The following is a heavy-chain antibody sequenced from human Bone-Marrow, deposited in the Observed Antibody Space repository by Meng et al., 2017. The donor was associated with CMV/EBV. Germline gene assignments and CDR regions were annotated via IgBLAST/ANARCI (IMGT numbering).Heavy chain of an antibody. CDR3: ARDAIAAHSLWFDP. J-gene: IGHJ5*02. CDR1: GGTFSSYT. D-gene: IGHD6-6*01. CDR2: IIPILGIA. Sequence: SVKVSCKASGGTFSSYTISWVRQAPGQGLEWMGRIIPILGIANYAQKFQGRVTITTDESTSTAYMELSSLRSEDTAVYYCARDAIAAHSLWFDPWGQGTLVTVSS. V-gene: IGHV1-69*16.